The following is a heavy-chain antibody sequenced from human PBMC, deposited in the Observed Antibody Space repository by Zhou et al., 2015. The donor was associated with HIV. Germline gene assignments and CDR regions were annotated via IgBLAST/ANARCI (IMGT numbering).Heavy chain of an antibody. CDR3: ASTYSNTFSTTKSQRENYYYYYMDV. CDR2: IIPIFGTA. CDR1: GGTFSSYA. Sequence: QVQLVQSGAEVKKPGSSVKVSCKASGGTFSSYAISWVRQAPGQGLEWMGGIIPIFGTANYAQKFQGRVTITADESTSTAYMELSSLRSEDTAVYYCASTYSNTFSTTKSQRENYYYYYMDVWGERDRRSPSP. J-gene: IGHJ6*03. V-gene: IGHV1-69*01. D-gene: IGHD4-11*01.